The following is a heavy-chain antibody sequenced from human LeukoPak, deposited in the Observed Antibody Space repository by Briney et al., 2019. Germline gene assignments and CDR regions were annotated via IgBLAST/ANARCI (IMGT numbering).Heavy chain of an antibody. D-gene: IGHD1-26*01. J-gene: IGHJ4*02. V-gene: IGHV3-23*01. Sequence: GGSLRLSCAASGCTFSRCAMTWVRQAPGKGLEWVSSISGSGATTYYADSVKGRFTISRDNSNNTVYLQMNSLRAEDTAVYYCAKDQSRVGASDPFDYWGQGMQVGVSS. CDR3: AKDQSRVGASDPFDY. CDR2: ISGSGATT. CDR1: GCTFSRCA.